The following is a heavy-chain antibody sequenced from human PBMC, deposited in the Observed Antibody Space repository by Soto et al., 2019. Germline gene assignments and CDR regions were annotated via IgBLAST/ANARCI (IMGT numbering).Heavy chain of an antibody. V-gene: IGHV3-48*02. CDR2: ISSSSSTI. D-gene: IGHD3-10*01. CDR3: ARSDIDGSGLSFSKTTIKYGMDV. J-gene: IGHJ6*02. Sequence: GGSLRLSCAASGFTFSSYSMNWVRQAPGKGLEWVSYISSSSSTIYYADSVKGRFTISRDNAKNSLYLQMNSLGDEDTAVYYCARSDIDGSGLSFSKTTIKYGMDVWGQGTTVTVSS. CDR1: GFTFSSYS.